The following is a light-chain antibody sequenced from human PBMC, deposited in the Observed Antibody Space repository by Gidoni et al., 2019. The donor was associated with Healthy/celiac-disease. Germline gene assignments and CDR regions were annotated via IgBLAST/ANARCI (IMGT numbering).Light chain of an antibody. Sequence: SYVQTPPPPVSVAPGKTARIPCGGNNIGSKSVHWYQQKPVQAPVLVIYYDSDRPSGIPERVSGSNSGHTATLTISRVEAGDEADYYCQVWDSSSDHPGVFGGGTKLTVL. CDR1: NIGSKS. CDR3: QVWDSSSDHPGV. V-gene: IGLV3-21*04. CDR2: YDS. J-gene: IGLJ3*02.